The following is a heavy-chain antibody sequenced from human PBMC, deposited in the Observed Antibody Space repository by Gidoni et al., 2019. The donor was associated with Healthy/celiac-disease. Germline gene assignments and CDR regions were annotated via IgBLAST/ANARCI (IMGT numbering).Heavy chain of an antibody. J-gene: IGHJ4*02. CDR1: GFTFSSYA. Sequence: EVQLLESGGVLVQPGGSLSLSCATYGFTFSSYAMSWVRQAPGKGLEWVSAISGSGGSTYYADSVKGRFTISRDNSKNTLYLQMNSLRAEDTAVYYCAKDLIGLTLDYWGQGTLVTVSS. D-gene: IGHD2-8*01. V-gene: IGHV3-23*01. CDR3: AKDLIGLTLDY. CDR2: ISGSGGST.